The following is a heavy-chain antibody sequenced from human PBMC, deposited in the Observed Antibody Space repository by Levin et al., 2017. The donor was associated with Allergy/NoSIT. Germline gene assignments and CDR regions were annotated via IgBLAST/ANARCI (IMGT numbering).Heavy chain of an antibody. Sequence: GESLKISCQASGFTLTGYYMVWVRQAPGQGFEWMGRINPNSGGTNYAQKFQGRVTLSRDTSINAAYMDLSSLNPDDTAMYYCARDRRVALAGRGTDAFDIWGQGTMITVSS. CDR2: INPNSGGT. D-gene: IGHD6-19*01. CDR1: GFTLTGYY. J-gene: IGHJ3*02. CDR3: ARDRRVALAGRGTDAFDI. V-gene: IGHV1-2*06.